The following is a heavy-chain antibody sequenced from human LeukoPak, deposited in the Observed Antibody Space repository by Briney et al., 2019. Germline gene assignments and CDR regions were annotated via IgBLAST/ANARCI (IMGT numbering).Heavy chain of an antibody. CDR3: ARASPIYGDYGD. Sequence: SETLSLICTVSGGSISSYYWSWIRQPPGKGLEWIGYIYYSGSTNYNPSLKSRVTISVDTSKNQFSLKLSSVTAADTAVYYCARASPIYGDYGDWGQGTLVTVSS. V-gene: IGHV4-59*01. CDR2: IYYSGST. J-gene: IGHJ4*02. CDR1: GGSISSYY. D-gene: IGHD4-17*01.